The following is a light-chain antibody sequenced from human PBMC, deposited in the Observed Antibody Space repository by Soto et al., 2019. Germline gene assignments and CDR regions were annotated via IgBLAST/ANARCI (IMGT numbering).Light chain of an antibody. CDR3: QTWGTGIWV. CDR1: SGHSSYA. V-gene: IGLV4-69*01. Sequence: QSVLTQSPSASASLGASVKLTCTLSSGHSSYAIAWHQQQPEKGPRYLMKVNSDGSHRKGDGIPDRFSGSSSGAERYLTISSLQSDDEANYYCQTWGTGIWVFGGGTKVTVL. CDR2: VNSDGSH. J-gene: IGLJ3*02.